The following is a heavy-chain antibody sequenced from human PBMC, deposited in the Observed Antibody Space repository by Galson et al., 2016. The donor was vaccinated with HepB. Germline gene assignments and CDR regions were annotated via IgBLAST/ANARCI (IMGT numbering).Heavy chain of an antibody. V-gene: IGHV3-21*01. Sequence: SLRLSCAASGFTFSTYSMNWVRQAPGKGLEWVSSISSSSTYIYYADSVKGRFTISRDNAKNSLYLQMNSLRADQTAVYHCIRSPRRVTGQWFFDLWGRGPLVSVS. CDR2: ISSSSTYI. CDR1: GFTFSTYS. D-gene: IGHD3-10*01. J-gene: IGHJ2*01. CDR3: IRSPRRVTGQWFFDL.